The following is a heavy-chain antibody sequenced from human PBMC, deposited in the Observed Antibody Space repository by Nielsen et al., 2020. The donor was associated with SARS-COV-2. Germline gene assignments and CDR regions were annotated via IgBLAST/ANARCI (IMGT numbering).Heavy chain of an antibody. CDR2: IHYSGST. CDR1: GGSFSGYY. J-gene: IGHJ5*02. Sequence: SETLSLTCAVYGGSFSGYYWSWIRQPPGKGLEWIGYIHYSGSTYYNPSLKSRVTISVDTSKNQFSLKLSSVTAADTAVYYCARHRIYCSGGSCYSFWFDPWGQGTLVTVSS. V-gene: IGHV4-59*08. CDR3: ARHRIYCSGGSCYSFWFDP. D-gene: IGHD2-15*01.